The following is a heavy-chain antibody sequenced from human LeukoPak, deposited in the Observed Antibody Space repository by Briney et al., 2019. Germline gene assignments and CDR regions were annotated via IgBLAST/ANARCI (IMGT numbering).Heavy chain of an antibody. CDR3: ARRLHTGYSSSWYRGAHFDY. J-gene: IGHJ4*02. Sequence: SETLSLTCAVYGGSFSVYYWSWIRQPPGKGLEWIGEINHSGSTNYNPSLKSRVTISVDTSKNQFSLKLSSVTAADTAVYYCARRLHTGYSSSWYRGAHFDYWGQGTLVTVSS. V-gene: IGHV4-34*01. D-gene: IGHD6-13*01. CDR1: GGSFSVYY. CDR2: INHSGST.